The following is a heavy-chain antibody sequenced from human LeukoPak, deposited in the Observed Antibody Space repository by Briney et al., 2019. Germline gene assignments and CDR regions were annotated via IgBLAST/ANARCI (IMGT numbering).Heavy chain of an antibody. V-gene: IGHV4-59*11. J-gene: IGHJ3*02. CDR3: ARADEGITIFGVVIKVTPGAFDI. CDR2: IYYGGST. Sequence: SETLSLTCTVSGGSISSHCWSWLRQPPGKGLEWIGYIYYGGSTNYNPSLKSRVTISVDTSKNQFSLKLSSVTAADTAVYYCARADEGITIFGVVIKVTPGAFDIWGQGTMVTVSS. D-gene: IGHD3-3*01. CDR1: GGSISSHC.